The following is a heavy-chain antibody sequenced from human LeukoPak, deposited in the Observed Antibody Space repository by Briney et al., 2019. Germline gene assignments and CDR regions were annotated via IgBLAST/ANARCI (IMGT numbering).Heavy chain of an antibody. CDR2: INPNTGGT. CDR3: ARRYCSGGSCYPDY. V-gene: IGHV1-2*02. D-gene: IGHD2-15*01. CDR1: GYTFIAYY. Sequence: ASVKVSCKASGYTFIAYYIQWVRQAPGQGLEWMGWINPNTGGTKNAQKFQGRVTMTRDTSITTAYMKLGRLTSDDKAVYYCARRYCSGGSCYPDYWGQGTLVTVSS. J-gene: IGHJ4*02.